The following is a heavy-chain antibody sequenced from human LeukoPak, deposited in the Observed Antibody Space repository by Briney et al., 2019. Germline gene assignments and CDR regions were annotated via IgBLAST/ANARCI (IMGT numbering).Heavy chain of an antibody. CDR1: GGSISSYY. CDR2: IYTSGST. J-gene: IGHJ4*02. V-gene: IGHV4-4*08. D-gene: IGHD3-22*01. Sequence: TSETLSLTCTVSGGSISSYYWSWIRQPPGKGLEWIGRIYTSGSTNYNPSLKSRVTISVDTSKNQFSLKLSSVTAADTAVYYCASNLYYYDSSGYPGGVDYWGQGTLVTVSS. CDR3: ASNLYYYDSSGYPGGVDY.